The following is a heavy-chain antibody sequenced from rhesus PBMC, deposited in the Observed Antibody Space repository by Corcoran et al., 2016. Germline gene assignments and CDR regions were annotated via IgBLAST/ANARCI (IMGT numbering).Heavy chain of an antibody. CDR1: GFTFSDYY. V-gene: IGHV3-59*01. Sequence: EVQLVESGGGLAKPGGSLRLSCAASGFTFSDYYMHWVRQASGKGREWVSRISNGGGSTWYADSVKGRFTIARENAKNTLYLQMDSLRAEDTAVYYCAGGPGRIVDYWGQGVLVTVSS. CDR3: AGGPGRIVDY. J-gene: IGHJ4*01. D-gene: IGHD3-40*01. CDR2: ISNGGGST.